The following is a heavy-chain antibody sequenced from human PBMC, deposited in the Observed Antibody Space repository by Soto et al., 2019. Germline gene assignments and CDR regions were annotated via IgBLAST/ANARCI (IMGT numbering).Heavy chain of an antibody. CDR3: ASSGLWFGELMGYYYGMDV. J-gene: IGHJ6*02. D-gene: IGHD3-10*01. CDR2: IYYSGST. V-gene: IGHV4-59*01. CDR1: GGSISSYY. Sequence: QVQLQESGPGLVKPSETLSLTCTVSGGSISSYYWSWIRQPPGKGLEWIGYIYYSGSTNYNPSLMSRVTISVDTSKNQFSLKLSSVTAADTAVYYCASSGLWFGELMGYYYGMDVWGQGTTVTVSS.